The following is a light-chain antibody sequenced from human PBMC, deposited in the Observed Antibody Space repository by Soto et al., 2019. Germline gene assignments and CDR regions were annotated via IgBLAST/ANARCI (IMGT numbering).Light chain of an antibody. J-gene: IGLJ1*01. CDR3: CSYAGRSTYV. V-gene: IGLV2-23*01. Sequence: QSVLTQPASVSGSPGQSITISCTGTSSDVGSYNLVSWYQQHPGKAPKLMIYEGTKRPSGISDRFSGSKSGNTASLTISGLQAEDEAYYYCCSYAGRSTYVFGTGTKLTVL. CDR1: SSDVGSYNL. CDR2: EGT.